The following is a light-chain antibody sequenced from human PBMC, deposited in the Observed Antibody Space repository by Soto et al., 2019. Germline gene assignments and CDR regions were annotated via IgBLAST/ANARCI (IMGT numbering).Light chain of an antibody. J-gene: IGKJ2*01. Sequence: EIVLTQSPGTLSLSPGERATLSCRASQSVSISSLAWYQQKPGQAPGLLIYSASSRATGIPDRFSGSGSGTDFTLTISRLEPEDFAVYYCQQYGSSSYTFGQGTNLEIK. V-gene: IGKV3-20*01. CDR1: QSVSISS. CDR2: SAS. CDR3: QQYGSSSYT.